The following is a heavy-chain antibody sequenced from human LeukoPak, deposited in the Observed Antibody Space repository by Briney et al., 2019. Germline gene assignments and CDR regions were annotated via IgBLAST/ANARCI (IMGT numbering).Heavy chain of an antibody. D-gene: IGHD2-2*01. Sequence: GGSLRLSCVASDFTFDFYWMTWVRQAPGKGLEWLADILPDGSQKYYVDSVKGRFTISRDNPKNSLYLQINNLRAEDTAVYYCGRLAHNAWYAIDFWGQGTLVTVSS. J-gene: IGHJ4*02. CDR1: DFTFDFYW. V-gene: IGHV3-7*01. CDR3: GRLAHNAWYAIDF. CDR2: ILPDGSQK.